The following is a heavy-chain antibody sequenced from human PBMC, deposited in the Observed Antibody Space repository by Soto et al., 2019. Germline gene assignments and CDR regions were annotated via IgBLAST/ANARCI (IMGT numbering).Heavy chain of an antibody. J-gene: IGHJ2*01. D-gene: IGHD2-15*01. CDR2: ISIEKGDT. CDR1: GYSFDTFG. Sequence: QVPVVQSGAEVKKPGASVMVACKASGYSFDTFGMSWVRQAPGQGLEWMGWISIEKGDTNSAQKFQDRVTMTTDTSTSTAYMELRSLTSDDTAVYYCARCYCSVGSCFTCWHFDLWGRGTLVTVSS. CDR3: ARCYCSVGSCFTCWHFDL. V-gene: IGHV1-18*01.